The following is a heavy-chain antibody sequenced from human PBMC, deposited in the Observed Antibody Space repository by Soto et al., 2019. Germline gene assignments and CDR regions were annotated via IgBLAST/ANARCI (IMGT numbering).Heavy chain of an antibody. V-gene: IGHV3-7*03. CDR2: IKQDGSEK. Sequence: LILSCAASGFTFSNYCMSWVRQAPGKGLEWVANIKQDGSEKHYVDSVKGRFTMSRDNAKNSLYLQMNSLRAEDTAVYFCARESTIGPSGGMDVWGLGTTVTVSS. J-gene: IGHJ6*02. CDR3: ARESTIGPSGGMDV. D-gene: IGHD1-1*01. CDR1: GFTFSNYC.